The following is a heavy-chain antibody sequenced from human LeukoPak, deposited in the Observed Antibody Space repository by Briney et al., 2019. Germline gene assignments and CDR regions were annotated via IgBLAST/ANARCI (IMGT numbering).Heavy chain of an antibody. J-gene: IGHJ6*02. CDR2: ISGSGGST. CDR1: GFTFSSYG. Sequence: GGSLRLSCAGSGFTFSSYGMNWVRQTPGKELEWVSAISGSGGSTYYADSVKGRFTISRDNSKNTLYLQMNSLRAEDTAVYYCAKEDYTLAYGMDVWGQGTTVTVSS. D-gene: IGHD4-11*01. V-gene: IGHV3-23*01. CDR3: AKEDYTLAYGMDV.